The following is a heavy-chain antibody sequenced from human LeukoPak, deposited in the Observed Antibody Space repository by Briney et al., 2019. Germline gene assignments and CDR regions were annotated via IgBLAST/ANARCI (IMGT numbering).Heavy chain of an antibody. V-gene: IGHV5-51*01. D-gene: IGHD3-3*01. CDR1: GYSFTSYW. CDR3: ARQSITIFGVPRGWFDP. J-gene: IGHJ5*02. Sequence: AGESLKISCKGSGYSFTSYWIGWVRQMPGKGLEWMGIIYPGDSDTKYSPSFQGLVTISADKSISTAYLQWSSLKASDTAMYYCARQSITIFGVPRGWFDPWGQGTLVTVSS. CDR2: IYPGDSDT.